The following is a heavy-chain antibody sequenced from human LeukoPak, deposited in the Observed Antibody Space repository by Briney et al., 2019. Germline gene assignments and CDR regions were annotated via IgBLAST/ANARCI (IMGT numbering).Heavy chain of an antibody. CDR2: TRNKANSYTT. CDR3: AREGDGYGDYYGSGTPWYYFDY. J-gene: IGHJ4*02. V-gene: IGHV3-72*01. CDR1: GFTFSDHY. Sequence: PGGSLRLSCAASGFTFSDHYMDWVRQAPGKGLEWVGRTRNKANSYTTEYAASVKGRFTISRDDSKNSLYLQMNSLKTEDTAVYYCAREGDGYGDYYGSGTPWYYFDYWGQGTLVTVSS. D-gene: IGHD3-10*01.